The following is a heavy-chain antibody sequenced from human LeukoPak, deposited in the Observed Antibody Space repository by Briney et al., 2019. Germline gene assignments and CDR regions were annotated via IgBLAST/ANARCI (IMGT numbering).Heavy chain of an antibody. CDR1: GFTFSRYG. CDR2: IWYDGSNK. D-gene: IGHD2-15*01. V-gene: IGHV3-33*01. Sequence: PGRSLRLSCAASGFTFSRYGMHWVRQAPGKGLEWVAVIWYDGSNKYYADSVKGRFTISRDNSKNTLYLQMNSLRAEDTAVYYCAREGEYYCSGGSCYSGIHFDYWGQGTLVTVSS. CDR3: AREGEYYCSGGSCYSGIHFDY. J-gene: IGHJ4*02.